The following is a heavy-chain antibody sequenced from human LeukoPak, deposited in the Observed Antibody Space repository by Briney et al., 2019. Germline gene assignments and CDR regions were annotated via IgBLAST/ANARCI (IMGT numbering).Heavy chain of an antibody. J-gene: IGHJ4*02. CDR3: ARGRIQLWPTRGSYFDY. CDR1: GFTFSSYG. CDR2: INHSGST. D-gene: IGHD5-18*01. Sequence: PGGSLRLSCAASGFTFSSYGMHWVRQPPGKGLEWIGEINHSGSTNYNPSLKSRVTISVDTSKNQFSLKLSSVTAADTAVYYCARGRIQLWPTRGSYFDYWGQRTLVTVSS. V-gene: IGHV4-34*01.